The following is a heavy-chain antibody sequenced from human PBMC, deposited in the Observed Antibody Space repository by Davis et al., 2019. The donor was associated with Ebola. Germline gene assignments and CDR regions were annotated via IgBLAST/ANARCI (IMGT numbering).Heavy chain of an antibody. J-gene: IGHJ6*03. V-gene: IGHV3-64D*06. CDR3: VKEGSSWSYYYYYYMDV. CDR1: GFTFSSYA. Sequence: GESLKISCSASGFTFSSYAMHWVRQAPGKGLEYVSAISSNGGSTYYADSVKGRFTISRDNSKNTLYLQMSSLRAEDTAVYYCVKEGSSWSYYYYYYMDVWGKGTTVTVSS. CDR2: ISSNGGST. D-gene: IGHD6-13*01.